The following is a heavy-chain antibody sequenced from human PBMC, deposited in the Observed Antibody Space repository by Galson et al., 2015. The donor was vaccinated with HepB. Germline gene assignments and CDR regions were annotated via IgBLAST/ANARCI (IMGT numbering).Heavy chain of an antibody. Sequence: SLRLSCAASGFTFSDYYMSWIRQAPGKGLEWVSFISTSGSAIYYADSVKGRFTISRDNAKNSLYLQMNSLRVEDTAVYRCARDHSNFNWLDPWGQGTLVTVSS. D-gene: IGHD4-11*01. CDR1: GFTFSDYY. CDR2: ISTSGSAI. CDR3: ARDHSNFNWLDP. J-gene: IGHJ5*02. V-gene: IGHV3-11*01.